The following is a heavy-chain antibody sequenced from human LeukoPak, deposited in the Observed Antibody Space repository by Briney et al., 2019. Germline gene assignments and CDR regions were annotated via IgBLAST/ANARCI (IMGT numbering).Heavy chain of an antibody. V-gene: IGHV1-8*03. J-gene: IGHJ5*02. CDR3: ARGPGYCSSTSCYYSWFDP. CDR1: GYTFTSYD. Sequence: GASVKVSCKASGYTFTSYDINWVRQATGQGLEWMGWMNPNSGNTGYAQKFQGRVTITRNTSISTAYMELSSLRSEDTAVYYCARGPGYCSSTSCYYSWFDPWGQGTLVTVSS. CDR2: MNPNSGNT. D-gene: IGHD2-2*01.